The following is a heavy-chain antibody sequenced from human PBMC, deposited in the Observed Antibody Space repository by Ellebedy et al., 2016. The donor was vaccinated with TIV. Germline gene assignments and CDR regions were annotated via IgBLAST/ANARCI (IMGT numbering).Heavy chain of an antibody. J-gene: IGHJ4*02. V-gene: IGHV1-18*01. CDR2: ISPYNANT. D-gene: IGHD3-22*01. Sequence: ASVKVSXXGSGYSFINFGVSWVRQAPGQGLEWVGWISPYNANTNYAQKLQGRVTMTTDTSTSTAYMELKSLRFDDTAVYYCARGGPYYDSGGYIYYFDYWGQGTLVTVSS. CDR3: ARGGPYYDSGGYIYYFDY. CDR1: GYSFINFG.